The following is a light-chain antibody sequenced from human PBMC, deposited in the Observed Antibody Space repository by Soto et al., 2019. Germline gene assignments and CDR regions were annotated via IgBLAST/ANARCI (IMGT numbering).Light chain of an antibody. V-gene: IGKV3-15*01. CDR3: QHYVTWPLT. CDR2: DTS. CDR1: RGIGST. J-gene: IGKJ4*01. Sequence: EVVMTQSPATLSVSPGERATLSCRASRGIGSTLAWYQQKPGQTPRLLIYDTSTRATGVPARFIGSASGTEFTLTITSLQSEDVAIYYCQHYVTWPLTFGGGTRVENK.